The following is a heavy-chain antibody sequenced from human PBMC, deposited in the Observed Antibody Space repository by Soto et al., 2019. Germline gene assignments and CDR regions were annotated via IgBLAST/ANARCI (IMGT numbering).Heavy chain of an antibody. CDR1: GFTFSSYA. CDR3: GSSPYGDSTGYFDL. CDR2: ISYDGSNK. V-gene: IGHV3-30-3*01. D-gene: IGHD4-17*01. J-gene: IGHJ2*01. Sequence: QVQLVESGGGVVQPGRSLRLSCAASGFTFSSYAMHWVRQAPGKGLEWVAVISYDGSNKYYADSVKGRFTISRDHSKNTPYLQMNCLGAEDTAVYCCGSSPYGDSTGYFDLWGRGTLVTVSS.